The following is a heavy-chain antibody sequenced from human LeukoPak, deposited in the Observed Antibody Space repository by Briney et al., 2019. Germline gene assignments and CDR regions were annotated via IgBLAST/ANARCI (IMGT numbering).Heavy chain of an antibody. D-gene: IGHD1-26*01. CDR2: ISYDGSNK. Sequence: AGGSLRLSCAASGFTFSSYAMHWVRQAPGKGLEWVAVISYDGSNKYYADSVKGRFTISRDNSKNTLYLQMNSLRAEDTAVYYCARDRELLRTPDAFDIWGQGTMVTVSS. CDR1: GFTFSSYA. CDR3: ARDRELLRTPDAFDI. J-gene: IGHJ3*02. V-gene: IGHV3-30*04.